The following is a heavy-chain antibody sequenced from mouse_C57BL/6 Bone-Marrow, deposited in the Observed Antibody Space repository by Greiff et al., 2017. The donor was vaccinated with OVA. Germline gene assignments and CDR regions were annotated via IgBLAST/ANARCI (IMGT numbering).Heavy chain of an antibody. V-gene: IGHV1-19*01. Sequence: VQLKQSGPVLVKPGASVKMSCKASGYTFTDYYMNWVKQSHGKSLEWIGVINPYNGGTSYNQKFKGKATLTVDKSSSTAYMELNSLTSEDSAVYYCARVIYYGNYNYAMDYWGQGTSVTVSS. CDR1: GYTFTDYY. CDR3: ARVIYYGNYNYAMDY. D-gene: IGHD2-1*01. CDR2: INPYNGGT. J-gene: IGHJ4*01.